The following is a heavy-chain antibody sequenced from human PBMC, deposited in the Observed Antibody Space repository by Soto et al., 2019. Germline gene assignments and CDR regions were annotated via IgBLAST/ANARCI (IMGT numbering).Heavy chain of an antibody. Sequence: ASVKVSCKTSGYTFTSYYMHWVRQAPGQGLEWMGIINPSGGSTSYAQKFQGRVTMTRDTSTSTVYMELSSLRSEDTAVYYCARVRGSSGWVQTLTIWGQGTMVTVSS. D-gene: IGHD6-19*01. CDR2: INPSGGST. CDR1: GYTFTSYY. CDR3: ARVRGSSGWVQTLTI. J-gene: IGHJ3*02. V-gene: IGHV1-46*03.